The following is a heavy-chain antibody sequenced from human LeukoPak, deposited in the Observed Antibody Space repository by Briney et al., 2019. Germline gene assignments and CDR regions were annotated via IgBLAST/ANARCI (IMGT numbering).Heavy chain of an antibody. D-gene: IGHD1-1*01. CDR3: ARVQTATTNWFDP. Sequence: PGGSLRLSCAASGFTLSTYWMSWVRQAPGKGLEWVANINRDGSGKYYVDSVRGRFTISRDNAKNSLYLQMNSLRAEDTAVYYCARVQTATTNWFDPWGQGTLVTVSS. CDR1: GFTLSTYW. CDR2: INRDGSGK. J-gene: IGHJ5*02. V-gene: IGHV3-7*04.